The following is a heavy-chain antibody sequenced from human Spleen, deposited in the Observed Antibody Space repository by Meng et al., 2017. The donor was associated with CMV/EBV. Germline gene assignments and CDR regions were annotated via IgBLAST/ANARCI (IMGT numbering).Heavy chain of an antibody. V-gene: IGHV3-33*06. CDR3: GQGLELLA. J-gene: IGHJ4*02. CDR2: IWHDGSYE. Sequence: GESLKISCVASGFTFSSYGMHWVRQAPGKGLEWVAVIWHDGSYEYYADSVKGRFTISRDDSKNTLYLQMNSLRAEDTALYYCGQGLELLAWGQGTLVTVSS. CDR1: GFTFSSYG. D-gene: IGHD1-26*01.